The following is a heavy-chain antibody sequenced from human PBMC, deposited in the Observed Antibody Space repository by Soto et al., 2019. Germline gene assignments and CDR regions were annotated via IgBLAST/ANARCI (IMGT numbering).Heavy chain of an antibody. CDR2: IWFDGGNK. V-gene: IGHV3-30*18. CDR1: GFTFSTYG. Sequence: QVQLVESRGGVVQPGRSLRLSCAASGFTFSTYGMHWVRQAPGKGLEWVSVIWFDGGNKYYADSVKGRFTISRDNSKNTLYLLMNSVRPEDTAVYYCAKDRPATSLLYGMDVWGQGTTVTVSS. J-gene: IGHJ6*02. D-gene: IGHD1-1*01. CDR3: AKDRPATSLLYGMDV.